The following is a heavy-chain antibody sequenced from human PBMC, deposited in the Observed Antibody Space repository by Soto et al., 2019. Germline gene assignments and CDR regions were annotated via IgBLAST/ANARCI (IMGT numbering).Heavy chain of an antibody. J-gene: IGHJ4*02. CDR3: ARQKAGPLDY. V-gene: IGHV4-30-4*01. D-gene: IGHD3-10*01. CDR2: IYYSGST. CDR1: GGSISSGDYY. Sequence: PSETLSLTCTVFGGSISSGDYYWSWIRQPPGKGLEGIGYIYYSGSTYYNPSLKSRLTISVDTSKNQFSLKLSSATVADMAVYYCARQKAGPLDYWGQGSMVTVSS.